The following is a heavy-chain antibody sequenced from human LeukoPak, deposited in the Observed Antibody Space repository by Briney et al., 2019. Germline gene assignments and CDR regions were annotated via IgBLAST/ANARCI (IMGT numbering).Heavy chain of an antibody. V-gene: IGHV3-23*01. CDR2: IFGSGDST. CDR3: AKDDCSGGSCYHSEGYFDY. CDR1: GFTLSSYA. J-gene: IGHJ4*02. Sequence: PGGSLRLSCAASGFTLSSYAMSWVRQAPGKGLEWVSVIFGSGDSTYYADSVRGRFTISRDKSKNTLYLQMNSLRAEDTAVYYCAKDDCSGGSCYHSEGYFDYWGQGTLVTVSS. D-gene: IGHD2-15*01.